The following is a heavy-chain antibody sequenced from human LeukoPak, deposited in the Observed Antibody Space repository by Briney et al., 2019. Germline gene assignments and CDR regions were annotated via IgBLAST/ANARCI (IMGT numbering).Heavy chain of an antibody. CDR3: ARDGGLVAGSLTRHFDL. J-gene: IGHJ2*01. D-gene: IGHD1-26*01. V-gene: IGHV4-31*03. Sequence: SETLSLTCTVSGVSISLVGYYWGWIRQHPGMGLEWIGCIHNSGTTYYNPSLKSRLSISLDTSKDQVSLELSSVTAADTAVYYRARDGGLVAGSLTRHFDLWGRGNLVTVSS. CDR2: IHNSGTT. CDR1: GVSISLVGYY.